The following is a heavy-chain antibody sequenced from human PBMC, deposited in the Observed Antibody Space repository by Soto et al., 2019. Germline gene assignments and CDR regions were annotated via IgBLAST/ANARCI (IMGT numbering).Heavy chain of an antibody. J-gene: IGHJ5*02. V-gene: IGHV3-23*01. CDR2: VSGSGVDT. CDR3: ANHRPQHYDSLDA. D-gene: IGHD3-22*01. CDR1: GFTFSSYA. Sequence: GGSLLLSCAASGFTFSSYAMSWVRQAPGKGLEWVSSVSGSGVDTYYRDSVTGRFALSRDNSKNAVNLHMNSLRADYTALNYCANHRPQHYDSLDAWGQGTMVTVSS.